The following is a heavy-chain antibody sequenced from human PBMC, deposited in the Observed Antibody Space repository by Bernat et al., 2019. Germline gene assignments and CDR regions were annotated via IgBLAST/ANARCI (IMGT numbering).Heavy chain of an antibody. V-gene: IGHV3-30-3*01. CDR2: ISYDGSNK. CDR3: ARDLPPIMITCGGGSAFDI. Sequence: QVQLVESGGGVVQPGRSLRLSCAASGFTFSSYAMHWVRQAPGKGLEWVAVISYDGSNKYYADSVKGGFTISRDNSKNTLYLQMNSLRAEDTAVYYCARDLPPIMITCGGGSAFDIWGQGTMVTVSS. J-gene: IGHJ3*02. D-gene: IGHD3-16*01. CDR1: GFTFSSYA.